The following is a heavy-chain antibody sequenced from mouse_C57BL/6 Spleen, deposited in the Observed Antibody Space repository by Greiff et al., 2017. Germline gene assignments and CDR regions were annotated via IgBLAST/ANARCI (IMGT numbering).Heavy chain of an antibody. D-gene: IGHD1-1*01. Sequence: QVKLQQSGAELAKPGDSVKLSCKASGYTFTSYWMHWVKQRPGKGLEWIGYINPSSGYTKYNQKFKDKATLTADKSSITADMQLSSLTYEDSAVYYCARWDYGSSPDDRGQGTTLTVSS. CDR2: INPSSGYT. CDR3: ARWDYGSSPDD. CDR1: GYTFTSYW. J-gene: IGHJ2*01. V-gene: IGHV1-7*01.